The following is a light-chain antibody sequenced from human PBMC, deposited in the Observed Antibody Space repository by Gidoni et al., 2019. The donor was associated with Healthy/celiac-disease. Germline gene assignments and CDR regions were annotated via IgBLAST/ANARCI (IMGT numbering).Light chain of an antibody. CDR1: QSVSSSY. CDR3: QQYGSSPPVT. J-gene: IGKJ2*01. V-gene: IGKV3-20*01. CDR2: GAS. Sequence: EIVLTQSPGTLSSYPAERATLSCRASQSVSSSYLAWYQQQPGQAPRLLIYGASSRATGIPDRFSGSGSGTDFTLTISRLEPEDFAVYYCQQYGSSPPVTFGQGTKLEIK.